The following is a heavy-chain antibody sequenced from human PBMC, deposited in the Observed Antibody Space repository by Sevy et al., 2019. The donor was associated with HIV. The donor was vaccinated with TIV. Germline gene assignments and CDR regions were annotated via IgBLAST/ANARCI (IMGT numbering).Heavy chain of an antibody. V-gene: IGHV4-34*01. CDR2: INHSGST. CDR3: ARGGGFKRYDSSGYPRQYYFDY. D-gene: IGHD3-22*01. Sequence: SETLSLTCAVYGGSFSGYYWSWIRQPPGKGLEWIGEINHSGSTNYNPSLKSRVTISVDTSKNQFSLKLSCVTAADTAVYYCARGGGFKRYDSSGYPRQYYFDYWGQGTLVTVSS. J-gene: IGHJ4*02. CDR1: GGSFSGYY.